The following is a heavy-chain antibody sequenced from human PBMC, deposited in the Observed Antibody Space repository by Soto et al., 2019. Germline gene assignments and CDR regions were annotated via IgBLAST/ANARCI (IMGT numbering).Heavy chain of an antibody. V-gene: IGHV3-7*05. Sequence: GGSLRLSCAASGFTFSSFWMSWVRRAPGKGLEWVANIKQDGSEKNYVDSVKGRFTISRDNAKDSLYLQMNSLRAEDTAVYYCSRDLGRIDYWGQGTLVTVSS. CDR2: IKQDGSEK. CDR1: GFTFSSFW. CDR3: SRDLGRIDY. J-gene: IGHJ4*02.